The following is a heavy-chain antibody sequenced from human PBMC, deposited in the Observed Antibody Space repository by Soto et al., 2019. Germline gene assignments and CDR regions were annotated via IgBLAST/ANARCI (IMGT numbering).Heavy chain of an antibody. J-gene: IGHJ5*02. D-gene: IGHD3-22*01. V-gene: IGHV3-23*01. Sequence: PGGSLRLSCAASGFTFSSYAMSWVRQAPGKGLEWVSAISGSGGSTYYADSVKGRFTISRDNSKNTLYLQMNSLRAEDTAVYYCAKVITMIVVVSKQSLNQYNWFDPWGQGTLVTVSS. CDR2: ISGSGGST. CDR1: GFTFSSYA. CDR3: AKVITMIVVVSKQSLNQYNWFDP.